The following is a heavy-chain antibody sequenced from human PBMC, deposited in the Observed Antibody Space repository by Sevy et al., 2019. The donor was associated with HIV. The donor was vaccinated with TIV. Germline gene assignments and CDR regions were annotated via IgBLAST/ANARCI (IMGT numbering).Heavy chain of an antibody. CDR2: IYYSGST. CDR3: ARGRGDYDSSGYYYIDFDY. V-gene: IGHV4-59*01. J-gene: IGHJ4*02. CDR1: GGSISSYY. Sequence: SETLSLTCTVSGGSISSYYWSWIRQPPGMGLEWIGYIYYSGSTNYNPSLKSRITISVDTSKNQFSLKLSSVTAADTAVYYCARGRGDYDSSGYYYIDFDYWGQGTLVTVSS. D-gene: IGHD3-22*01.